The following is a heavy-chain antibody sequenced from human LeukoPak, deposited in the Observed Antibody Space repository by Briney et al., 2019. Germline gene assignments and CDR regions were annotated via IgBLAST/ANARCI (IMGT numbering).Heavy chain of an antibody. CDR2: INPNSGGT. CDR1: GYTFTGYY. D-gene: IGHD2-8*01. V-gene: IGHV1-2*02. Sequence: ASVKVSCKASGYTFTGYYMHWVRQAPGQGLEWMGWINPNSGGTNYAQKFQGRVTMTRDTSISTAYMELSRLGSDDTAVYYCARDGLMVYAIGDNWFDPWGQGTLVTVSS. CDR3: ARDGLMVYAIGDNWFDP. J-gene: IGHJ5*02.